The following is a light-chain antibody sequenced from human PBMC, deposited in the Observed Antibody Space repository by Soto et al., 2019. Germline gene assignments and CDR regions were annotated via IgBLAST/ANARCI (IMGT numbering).Light chain of an antibody. CDR1: SSNIGAGYG. J-gene: IGLJ2*01. V-gene: IGLV1-40*01. CDR3: QSFDRSLTSVV. Sequence: QSVLTQPPSVSAAPGQRVTISCTGSSSNIGAGYGVHWYQHLPGKAPNLLIYGNTNRPSGVPDRFSGSKSGTSASLAISGLQAEDEADYYCQSFDRSLTSVVFGGGTKLTVL. CDR2: GNT.